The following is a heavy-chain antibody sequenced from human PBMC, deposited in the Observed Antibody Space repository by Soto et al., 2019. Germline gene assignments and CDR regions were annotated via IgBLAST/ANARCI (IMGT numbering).Heavy chain of an antibody. J-gene: IGHJ3*02. CDR1: GGTFSSYA. CDR3: ARVKAYCSSTSCFLPDDAFDI. Sequence: QVQLVQSGAEVKKPGSSVKVSCKASGGTFSSYAISWVRQAPGQGLEWMGGIIPIFGTANYAQKFRGRVTITADESTSTAYMELSSLRSEDTAVYYCARVKAYCSSTSCFLPDDAFDIWGQGTMVTVSS. D-gene: IGHD2-2*01. V-gene: IGHV1-69*01. CDR2: IIPIFGTA.